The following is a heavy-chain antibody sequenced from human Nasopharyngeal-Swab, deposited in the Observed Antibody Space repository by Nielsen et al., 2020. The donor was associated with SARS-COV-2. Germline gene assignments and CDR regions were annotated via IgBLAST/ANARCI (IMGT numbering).Heavy chain of an antibody. CDR2: ISYDGSNK. Sequence: WIRQPPGKGLEWVAVISYDGSNKHYADSVKGRFTISRDNSKNTLYLQMNSLRAEDTAVYYCAKGGYSGYDPLGMDVWGQGTTVTVSS. CDR3: AKGGYSGYDPLGMDV. J-gene: IGHJ6*02. D-gene: IGHD5-12*01. V-gene: IGHV3-30*18.